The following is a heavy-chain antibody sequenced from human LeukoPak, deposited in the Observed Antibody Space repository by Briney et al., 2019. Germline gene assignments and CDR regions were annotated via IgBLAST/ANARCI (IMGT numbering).Heavy chain of an antibody. CDR1: GFTFSGSA. D-gene: IGHD2-21*02. CDR3: TTCGGDCYLHY. CDR2: IRSKANSYAT. Sequence: GGSLRLSCAASGFTFSGSAMHWVRQASGKGLEWVGRIRSKANSYATAYAASVKVRFTISRDDSKNTAYLQMNSLKTEDTAVYYCTTCGGDCYLHYWGQGTLVTVSS. V-gene: IGHV3-73*01. J-gene: IGHJ4*02.